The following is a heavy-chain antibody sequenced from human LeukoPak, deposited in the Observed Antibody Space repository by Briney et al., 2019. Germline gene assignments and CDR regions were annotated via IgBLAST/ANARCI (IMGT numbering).Heavy chain of an antibody. CDR3: ARPDYYGSGSYYFDY. J-gene: IGHJ4*02. CDR1: GYRFANYW. D-gene: IGHD3-10*01. CDR2: IQPGDSHI. V-gene: IGHV5-51*01. Sequence: GESLTISCKGSGYRFANYWICWGRLMPGKGLGWMGIIQPGDSHIRYSPSFQGQVTISADKSISTAYLQWSSLKASDTAMYYCARPDYYGSGSYYFDYWGQGTLVTVSS.